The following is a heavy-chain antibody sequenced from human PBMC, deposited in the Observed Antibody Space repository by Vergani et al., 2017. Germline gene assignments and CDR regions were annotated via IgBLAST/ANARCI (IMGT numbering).Heavy chain of an antibody. Sequence: VQLVESGGGLVKPGGSLRLSRGASGFTFKNNTMTWVRQSPGKGLEWVSSITSTGATINYADSVKGRFTISRDNAKKFLYLQMNNLRAEDTALYYCASRVSAGGGLDTWGQGTLVTVS. CDR2: ITSTGATI. J-gene: IGHJ5*02. CDR3: ASRVSAGGGLDT. V-gene: IGHV3-21*02. D-gene: IGHD2-15*01. CDR1: GFTFKNNT.